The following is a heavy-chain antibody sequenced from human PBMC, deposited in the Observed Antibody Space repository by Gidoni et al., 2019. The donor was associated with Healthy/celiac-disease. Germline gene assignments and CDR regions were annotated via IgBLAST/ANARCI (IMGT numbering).Heavy chain of an antibody. J-gene: IGHJ5*02. Sequence: QVQLVQSGAEVTKPGAAVQVSCQAYGYTFTSYGISWVRQAPGQGLEWMGWISAYNGNTNSAQKLQGRGTMTTDTSTSTAYMELRSLRSDDTAVYYCARDGGPVAARPGLWFDPWGQGTLVTVSS. D-gene: IGHD6-6*01. CDR3: ARDGGPVAARPGLWFDP. CDR2: ISAYNGNT. CDR1: GYTFTSYG. V-gene: IGHV1-18*01.